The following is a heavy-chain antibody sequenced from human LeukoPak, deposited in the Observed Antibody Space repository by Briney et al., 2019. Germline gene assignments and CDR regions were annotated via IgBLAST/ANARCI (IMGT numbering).Heavy chain of an antibody. CDR3: ARGVEPLAANTLAY. CDR1: GFTVITND. Sequence: PGGSLRLSWAASGFTVITNDKTWVRQAPGKGLEWVSVLYSDGNTKYADSVQGRFTISRDNSKNTLYLEMNSLSPDDTAVYYCARGVEPLAANTLAYWGQGTLVTVSS. D-gene: IGHD1-14*01. CDR2: LYSDGNT. V-gene: IGHV3-53*01. J-gene: IGHJ4*02.